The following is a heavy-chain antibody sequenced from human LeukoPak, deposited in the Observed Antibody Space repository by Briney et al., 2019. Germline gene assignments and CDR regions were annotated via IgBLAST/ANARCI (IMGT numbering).Heavy chain of an antibody. V-gene: IGHV3-72*01. CDR3: ARGYHDSSGYRGAFDI. Sequence: PGGSLRLSCAASGFTFSDHYMDWVRQAPGKGLEWVGRTRNKANSYTTEYAASVKGRFTISRDDSKNSLYLQMNSLKTEDTAVYYCARGYHDSSGYRGAFDIWGQGTMVTVSS. CDR2: TRNKANSYTT. CDR1: GFTFSDHY. J-gene: IGHJ3*02. D-gene: IGHD3-22*01.